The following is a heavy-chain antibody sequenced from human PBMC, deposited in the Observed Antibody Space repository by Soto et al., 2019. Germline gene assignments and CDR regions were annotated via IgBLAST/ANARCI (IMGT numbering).Heavy chain of an antibody. CDR3: ARGDSGYDPLDY. CDR1: GGSISSSNW. J-gene: IGHJ4*02. D-gene: IGHD5-12*01. CDR2: IYHSGST. V-gene: IGHV4-4*02. Sequence: QVQLQESGPGLVKPSGTLSLTCAVSGGSISSSNWWSWVRQPPGKGLEWIGEIYHSGSTHCNPSLKSRVTTAVDKSKNQFSLKLSSVTAADTAVYYWARGDSGYDPLDYWGQGTLVTVSS.